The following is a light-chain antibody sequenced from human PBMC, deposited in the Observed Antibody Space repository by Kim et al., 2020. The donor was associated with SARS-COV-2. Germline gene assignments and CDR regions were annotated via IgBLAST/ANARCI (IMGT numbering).Light chain of an antibody. CDR1: QTVDSIY. V-gene: IGKV3-20*01. CDR3: QYHGSSPPMYT. Sequence: PGERATLSCRASQTVDSIYLAWYQQKSGQPPRLLIYGASSRATGIPDRFSGSGSGTDFTLTISRLEPEDFAVYYCQYHGSSPPMYTFGQGTKLEI. CDR2: GAS. J-gene: IGKJ2*01.